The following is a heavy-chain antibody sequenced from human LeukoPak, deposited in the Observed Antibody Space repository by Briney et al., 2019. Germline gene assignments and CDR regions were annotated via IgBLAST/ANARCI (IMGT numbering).Heavy chain of an antibody. CDR3: AREYDYVWGSYRPQFDY. Sequence: PSETLSLTCTVSGGSISSSSYYWGWIRQPPGKGLEWIGSIYYSGSTYYNPSLKSRVTISVDTSKNQFSLKLSSVTAADTAVYYCAREYDYVWGSYRPQFDYWGQGTLVTVSS. D-gene: IGHD3-16*02. V-gene: IGHV4-39*07. CDR1: GGSISSSSYY. J-gene: IGHJ4*02. CDR2: IYYSGST.